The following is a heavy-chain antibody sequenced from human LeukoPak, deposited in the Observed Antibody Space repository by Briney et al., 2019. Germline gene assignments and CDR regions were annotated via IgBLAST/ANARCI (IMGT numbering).Heavy chain of an antibody. CDR2: INPNSGGT. V-gene: IGHV1-2*02. J-gene: IGHJ4*02. CDR1: GYTFTDHY. D-gene: IGHD4-17*01. Sequence: ASVKVSCKASGYTFTDHYMYWVRQAPGQGLEWMGWINPNSGGTNYAQKFQGRVTMTRDTSISTAYMELSTLRSDDTAVYFCAREDDYGTVGFAYWGQGSLVTVSS. CDR3: AREDDYGTVGFAY.